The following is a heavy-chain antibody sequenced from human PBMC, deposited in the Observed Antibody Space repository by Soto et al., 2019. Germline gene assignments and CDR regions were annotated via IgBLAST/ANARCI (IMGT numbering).Heavy chain of an antibody. J-gene: IGHJ6*03. CDR1: GGSFSGYY. CDR3: ARGGGSVVVVAATDYYYMDV. Sequence: QVQLQQWGAGLLKPSETLSLTCAVYGGSFSGYYWSWIRQPPGKGLEWIGEINHSGSTNYNPTLKNRVTISVDTSKNQFSLKLSSVTAADTAVYYCARGGGSVVVVAATDYYYMDVWGKGTTVTVSS. CDR2: INHSGST. D-gene: IGHD2-15*01. V-gene: IGHV4-34*01.